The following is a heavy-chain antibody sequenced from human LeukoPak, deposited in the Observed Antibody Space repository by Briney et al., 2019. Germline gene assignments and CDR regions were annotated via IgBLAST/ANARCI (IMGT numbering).Heavy chain of an antibody. CDR2: IYYSGST. V-gene: IGHV4-31*03. J-gene: IGHJ2*01. Sequence: SQTLSLTCTVSGGSISSGGYYWSWIRQHPGKGLEWIGYIYYSGSTYYNPSLKSRVTISVDTSKNQFSLKLSSVTAADTAVYYCARTVAGIQNWYFDLWGRGTLVTVSS. CDR1: GGSISSGGYY. D-gene: IGHD6-19*01. CDR3: ARTVAGIQNWYFDL.